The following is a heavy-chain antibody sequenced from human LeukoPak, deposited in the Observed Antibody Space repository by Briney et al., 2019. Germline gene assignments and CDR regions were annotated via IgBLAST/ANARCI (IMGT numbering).Heavy chain of an antibody. V-gene: IGHV4-59*01. CDR3: VRGYYDSSGYYYFDY. J-gene: IGHJ4*02. CDR2: IYYSGSR. Sequence: SETLSLTCTVSGGSISNYYWGWIRQPPGKGLEWIGYIYYSGSRNYNPSLKSRVTISVDTSKNQFSLRLSSVTAADTAVYYCVRGYYDSSGYYYFDYWGQGTLVTVSS. CDR1: GGSISNYY. D-gene: IGHD3-22*01.